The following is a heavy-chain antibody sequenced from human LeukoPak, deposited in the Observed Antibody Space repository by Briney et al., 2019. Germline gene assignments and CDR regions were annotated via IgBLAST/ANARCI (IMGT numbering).Heavy chain of an antibody. CDR2: IYHSGST. Sequence: SETLSLTCTVSGYSISSGYYWGWIRQPPGKGLEWIGSIYHSGSTYYNPSLKSRVTISVDTSKNQFSLKLSSVTAADTAVYYCARLLVGTLYYFDYWGQGTLVTASS. D-gene: IGHD2-21*02. CDR3: ARLLVGTLYYFDY. CDR1: GYSISSGYY. J-gene: IGHJ4*02. V-gene: IGHV4-38-2*02.